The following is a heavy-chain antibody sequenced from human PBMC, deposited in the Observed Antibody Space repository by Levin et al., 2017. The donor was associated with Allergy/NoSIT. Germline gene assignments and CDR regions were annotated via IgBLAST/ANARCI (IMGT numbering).Heavy chain of an antibody. D-gene: IGHD5-24*01. Sequence: GESLKISCKGSGYDFTSYWIAWVRQMPGKGLEWMGMIYPGDSDTRYSPSFQGQVTISADKSIKTAYLQWSSLKASDTAIYYCARRGGNGYTHSYNWFDSWGQGTLVTVSS. CDR1: GYDFTSYW. CDR2: IYPGDSDT. J-gene: IGHJ5*01. V-gene: IGHV5-51*01. CDR3: ARRGGNGYTHSYNWFDS.